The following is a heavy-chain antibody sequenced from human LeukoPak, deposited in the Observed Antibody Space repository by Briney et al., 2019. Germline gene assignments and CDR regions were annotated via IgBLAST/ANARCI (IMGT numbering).Heavy chain of an antibody. V-gene: IGHV3-74*01. CDR3: TRNWGSDNWFDP. CDR2: INGDGSST. CDR1: GFTFSSYW. D-gene: IGHD7-27*01. J-gene: IGHJ5*02. Sequence: PGGSLRLSCAASGFTFSSYWMHWVRQAPGKGLVWVSRINGDGSSTFYADSVKGRFTISRDNAKNTVYLQMNSLRAEDTAVYYCTRNWGSDNWFDPWGQGTLVTVSS.